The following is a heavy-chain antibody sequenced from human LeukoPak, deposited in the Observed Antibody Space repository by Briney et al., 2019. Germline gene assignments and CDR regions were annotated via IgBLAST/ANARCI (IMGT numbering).Heavy chain of an antibody. V-gene: IGHV1-69*05. Sequence: SVKVSCQASGGTFSSYAISWVRQAPGQGLEWMGGIITISGTANYAQKLQGRVTITTDESTSTAYRELSSLGSEDTAVYYCARGSGYDLDVLDYWGQGTLVTVSS. CDR3: ARGSGYDLDVLDY. CDR2: IITISGTA. D-gene: IGHD5-12*01. J-gene: IGHJ4*02. CDR1: GGTFSSYA.